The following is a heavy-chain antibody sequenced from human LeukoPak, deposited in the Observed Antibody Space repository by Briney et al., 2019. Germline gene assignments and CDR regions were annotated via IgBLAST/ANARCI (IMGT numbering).Heavy chain of an antibody. V-gene: IGHV3-7*01. CDR2: TKKEGREK. CDR3: ARFISLGA. D-gene: IGHD3-16*01. CDR1: GFTFNSYW. Sequence: GGSLRLSCAASGFTFNSYWMSWVRQAPGKGREWVANTKKEGREKNYVDSVRGRFTISRDNAKNSLYLQMDSLRAEDTAVYYCARFISLGAWGQGTLVTVSS. J-gene: IGHJ5*02.